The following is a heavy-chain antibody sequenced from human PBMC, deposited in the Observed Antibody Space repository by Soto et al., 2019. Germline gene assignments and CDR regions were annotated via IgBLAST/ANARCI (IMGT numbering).Heavy chain of an antibody. CDR1: GFTFSSYA. D-gene: IGHD3-10*01. CDR3: ARDGNGSGRNRYGMDV. CDR2: ISYDGSNK. Sequence: PGGSLRLSCAASGFTFSSYAMHWVRQAPGKGLEWVAVISYDGSNKYYADSVKGRFTISRDNSKNTLYLQMNSLRAEDTAVYYCARDGNGSGRNRYGMDVWVQGTTVTVSS. J-gene: IGHJ6*02. V-gene: IGHV3-30-3*01.